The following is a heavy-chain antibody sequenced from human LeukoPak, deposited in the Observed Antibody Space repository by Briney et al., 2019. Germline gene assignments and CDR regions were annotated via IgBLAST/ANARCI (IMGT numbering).Heavy chain of an antibody. CDR3: ARGFDGLRLKGQYFDY. J-gene: IGHJ4*02. Sequence: ASVKVSCKASGYTFTSYGISWVRQAPGQGLEWMGWISAYNGNTNYAQKLQGRVTMTRDTSTSTVYMEVTSLRSEDTAVYYCARGFDGLRLKGQYFDYWGQGTLVTVSS. CDR1: GYTFTSYG. V-gene: IGHV1-18*01. CDR2: ISAYNGNT. D-gene: IGHD5/OR15-5a*01.